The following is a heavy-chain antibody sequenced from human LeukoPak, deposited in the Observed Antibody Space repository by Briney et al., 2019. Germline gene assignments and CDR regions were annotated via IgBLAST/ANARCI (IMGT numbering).Heavy chain of an antibody. V-gene: IGHV4-34*01. D-gene: IGHD6-19*01. CDR2: INHSGST. CDR1: GGSFSGYY. J-gene: IGHJ2*01. CDR3: ARVRSSGPGGWYFDL. Sequence: PSETLSLTCAVYGGSFSGYYWSWIRQPPGKGLEWIGEINHSGSTNYNPSLKSRVTISVDTSKNQFSLKLSSVTAADTAVYYCARVRSSGPGGWYFDLWGRGTLVTVSS.